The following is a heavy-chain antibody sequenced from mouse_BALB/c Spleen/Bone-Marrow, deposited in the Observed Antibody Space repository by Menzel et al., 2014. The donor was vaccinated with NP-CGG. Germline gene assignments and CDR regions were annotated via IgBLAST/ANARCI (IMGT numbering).Heavy chain of an antibody. D-gene: IGHD1-2*01. CDR1: GYTFTSSW. CDR3: ARGATAPDY. J-gene: IGHJ2*01. Sequence: VQLQQSGSVLVRPGASVKLSCKASGYTFTSSWMHWAKQGPGQGLEWIGEIHPNSGNTNYNEKFKGKATLTVDTSSSTAYVDLSSLTSEDSAVYYCARGATAPDYWGQGTTLTVSS. V-gene: IGHV1S130*01. CDR2: IHPNSGNT.